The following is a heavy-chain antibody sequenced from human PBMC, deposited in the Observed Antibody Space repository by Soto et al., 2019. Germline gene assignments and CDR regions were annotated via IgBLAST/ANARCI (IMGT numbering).Heavy chain of an antibody. D-gene: IGHD3-10*01. J-gene: IGHJ6*02. V-gene: IGHV4-30-4*01. CDR2: IYYSGST. CDR3: ARVVFTMVRGVSDYYGMDV. Sequence: SESLSLSCTVSGGSISSGDFYWSWIRQPPGKGLEWIGYIYYSGSTYYNPSLKSRDTISVDTSKNQFSLKLSSVTAADTAVYYCARVVFTMVRGVSDYYGMDVWGQGTTVTVSS. CDR1: GGSISSGDFY.